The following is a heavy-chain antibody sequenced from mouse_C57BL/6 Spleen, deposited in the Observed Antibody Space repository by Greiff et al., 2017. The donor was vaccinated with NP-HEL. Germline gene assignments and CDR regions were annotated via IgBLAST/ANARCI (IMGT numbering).Heavy chain of an antibody. CDR1: GFTFSSYG. V-gene: IGHV5-6*02. D-gene: IGHD2-3*01. CDR3: ARQCYDGYYGYFDY. CDR2: ISSGGSYT. J-gene: IGHJ2*01. Sequence: EVMLVESGGDLVKPGGSLKLSCAASGFTFSSYGMSWVRQTPDKRLEWVATISSGGSYTYYPDSVKGRFTISRDNAKNTLYLQMSSLKSEDTAMYYCARQCYDGYYGYFDYWGHGTTLTVSS.